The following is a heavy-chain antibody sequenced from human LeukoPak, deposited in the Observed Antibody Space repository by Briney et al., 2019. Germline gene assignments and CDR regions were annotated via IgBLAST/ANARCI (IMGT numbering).Heavy chain of an antibody. CDR1: GGSINNYY. CDR3: SQPQAGIRYFDP. J-gene: IGHJ5*02. Sequence: SETLSLTCTVSGGSINNYYWSWIRQPPGKGLEWIGYINYSGSTNSNPSLKSLVTISVDTSKNQFSLKLISVTAADTAVYYFSQPQAGIRYFDPWGQGTLVTVSS. V-gene: IGHV4-59*08. D-gene: IGHD3-9*01. CDR2: INYSGST.